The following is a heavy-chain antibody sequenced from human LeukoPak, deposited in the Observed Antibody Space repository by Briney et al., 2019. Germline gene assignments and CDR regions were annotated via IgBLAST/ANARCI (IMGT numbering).Heavy chain of an antibody. CDR3: ARGAGMYSSSWLFDY. J-gene: IGHJ4*02. D-gene: IGHD6-13*01. CDR2: IKQDGSEK. Sequence: GGSLRLSCAASGFTFSSYWMSWVRQAPGKRLERVANIKQDGSEKYYVDSVKGRFTISRDNAKNSLYLQMNSLRAEDTAVYYCARGAGMYSSSWLFDYWGQGTLVTVSS. CDR1: GFTFSSYW. V-gene: IGHV3-7*01.